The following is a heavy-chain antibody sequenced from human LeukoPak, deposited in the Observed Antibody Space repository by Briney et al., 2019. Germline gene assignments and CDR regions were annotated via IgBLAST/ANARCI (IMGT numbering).Heavy chain of an antibody. J-gene: IGHJ4*02. Sequence: GGSLRLSCAASGFTFDDYAMHWVRQAPGKGLEGVSGISWNSGSIGYADSVKGRFTISRDNAKNSLYLQMNSLRAEDMALYYCAKDRFRDTAMAIDYWGQGTLVTVSS. D-gene: IGHD5-18*01. V-gene: IGHV3-9*03. CDR1: GFTFDDYA. CDR2: ISWNSGSI. CDR3: AKDRFRDTAMAIDY.